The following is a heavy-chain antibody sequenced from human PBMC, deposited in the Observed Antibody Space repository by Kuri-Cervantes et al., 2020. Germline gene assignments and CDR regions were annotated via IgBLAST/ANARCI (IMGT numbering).Heavy chain of an antibody. CDR3: NVVAATHNWFDP. CDR1: GGSISSSTYY. Sequence: GSLRLSCTVSGGSISSSTYYWAWIRQPPGKGLEWIGSIYYSGNTYYNPSVKSRVIISVDTSKNQFSVKLSSVTAADTAVYYCNVVAATHNWFDPWGQGTLVTVSS. V-gene: IGHV4-39*07. CDR2: IYYSGNT. D-gene: IGHD2-15*01. J-gene: IGHJ5*02.